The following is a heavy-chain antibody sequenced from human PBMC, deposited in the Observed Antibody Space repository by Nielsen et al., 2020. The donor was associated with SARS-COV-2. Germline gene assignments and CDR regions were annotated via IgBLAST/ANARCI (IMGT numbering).Heavy chain of an antibody. V-gene: IGHV4-59*01. CDR2: IYYSGST. Sequence: SETLSLTCAVYGGSFSGYYWSWIRQPPGKGLEWIGYIYYSGSTNYNPSLKSRVTISVDTSKNQFSLKLSSVTAADTAVYYCARDSSSHYYYGMDVWGQGTTVTVSS. J-gene: IGHJ6*02. CDR3: ARDSSSHYYYGMDV. D-gene: IGHD6-6*01. CDR1: GGSFSGYY.